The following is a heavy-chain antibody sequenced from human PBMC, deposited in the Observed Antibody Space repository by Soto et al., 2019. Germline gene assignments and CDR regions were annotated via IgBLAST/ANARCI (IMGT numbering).Heavy chain of an antibody. CDR1: GGSISSYY. CDR2: IYTSGST. Sequence: TSETLSLTCTVSGGSISSYYWSWIRQPAGKGLEWIGRIYTSGSTNYNPSLKSRVTMSVDTSKNQFSLKLSSVTAADTAVYYCAREGQEAARRSRPYYYYYGMDVWGQGTTVTVSS. D-gene: IGHD6-6*01. CDR3: AREGQEAARRSRPYYYYYGMDV. V-gene: IGHV4-4*07. J-gene: IGHJ6*02.